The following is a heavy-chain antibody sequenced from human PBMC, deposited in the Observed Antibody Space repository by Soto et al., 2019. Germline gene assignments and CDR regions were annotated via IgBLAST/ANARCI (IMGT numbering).Heavy chain of an antibody. CDR2: VYYSGST. D-gene: IGHD6-19*01. CDR3: ARPVAGGYYYYYGMDV. J-gene: IGHJ6*02. Sequence: SDTLSLTFNVSGDSINSGDYYCSWIRHPPVKGLDCVGSVYYSGSTYYNPCLKSRVTISVDTSKTKFSLKLSSVTAADTAVYYCARPVAGGYYYYYGMDVWGQGITVTISS. CDR1: GDSINSGDYY. V-gene: IGHV4-39*01.